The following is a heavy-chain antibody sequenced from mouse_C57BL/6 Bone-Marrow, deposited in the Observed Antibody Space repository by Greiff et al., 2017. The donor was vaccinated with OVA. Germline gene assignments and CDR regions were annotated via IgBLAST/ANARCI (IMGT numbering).Heavy chain of an antibody. CDR1: GFTFSSYT. J-gene: IGHJ2*01. CDR2: ISGGGGNR. Sequence: EVKLVESGGGLVKPGGSLKLSCAASGFTFSSYTMSWVRQTPEKRLEWVATISGGGGNRYDPDSVKGRFTISRDNAKNTLYLQMSSLRSEDTALYYCARRARSPLWCFDYWGQGTTLTVSS. CDR3: ARRARSPLWCFDY. D-gene: IGHD1-1*02. V-gene: IGHV5-9*01.